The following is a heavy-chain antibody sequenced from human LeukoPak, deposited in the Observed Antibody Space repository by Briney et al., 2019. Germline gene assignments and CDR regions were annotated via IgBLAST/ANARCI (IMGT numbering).Heavy chain of an antibody. D-gene: IGHD7-27*01. Sequence: SETLSLTCTVSGGSISSSSYYWGWIRQPPGKGLEWIGSIYYSGSTYYNPSLKSRVTISVDTSKNQFSLQLNSVTPEDTAVYYCARVTLGYYFDYWGQGTLVTVSS. V-gene: IGHV4-39*07. CDR1: GGSISSSSYY. J-gene: IGHJ4*02. CDR2: IYYSGST. CDR3: ARVTLGYYFDY.